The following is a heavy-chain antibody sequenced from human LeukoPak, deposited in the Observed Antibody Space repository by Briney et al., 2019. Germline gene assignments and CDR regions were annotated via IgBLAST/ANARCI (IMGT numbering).Heavy chain of an antibody. CDR3: ATYDGGSYYYYGIDV. Sequence: GGSLRLSCAASGFTFSSYAMSWVRQAPGKGLEWVSAISGSGGSTYYADAVKGRFTISRDNSKNTLYLQMNSLRAEDTAVYYCATYDGGSYYYYGIDVWGQGTTVTVSS. J-gene: IGHJ6*02. CDR1: GFTFSSYA. D-gene: IGHD5-12*01. V-gene: IGHV3-23*01. CDR2: ISGSGGST.